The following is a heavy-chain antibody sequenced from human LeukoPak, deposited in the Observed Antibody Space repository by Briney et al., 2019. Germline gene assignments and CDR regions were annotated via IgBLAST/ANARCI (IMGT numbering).Heavy chain of an antibody. D-gene: IGHD1-26*01. Sequence: GGSLTLSCAASGFTFSSYGLHWVRQAPGKGLEWVAVISYDGSNKYYADSVKGRFTISRDNSKNTLYLQMNSLRAEDTAVYYCAKVRAEWELPYFDYWGQGTLVTVSS. CDR2: ISYDGSNK. CDR3: AKVRAEWELPYFDY. CDR1: GFTFSSYG. V-gene: IGHV3-30*18. J-gene: IGHJ4*02.